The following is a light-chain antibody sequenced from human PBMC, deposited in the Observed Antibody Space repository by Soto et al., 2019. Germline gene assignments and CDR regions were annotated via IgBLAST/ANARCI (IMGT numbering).Light chain of an antibody. CDR3: NSYTTSNTRQIV. V-gene: IGLV2-14*01. CDR1: SSDVGGYNY. CDR2: DVS. J-gene: IGLJ1*01. Sequence: QSALTQPASVSGSPGQPITISCTGTSSDVGGYNYVSWYQQHPGEAPKFMIYDVSNRPSGVSTRFSGSKSGNTASLTISELQAEDEADYYCNSYTTSNTRQIVFGTGTKVTGL.